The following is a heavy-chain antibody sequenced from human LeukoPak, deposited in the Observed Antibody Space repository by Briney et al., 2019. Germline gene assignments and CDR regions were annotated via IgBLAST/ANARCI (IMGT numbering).Heavy chain of an antibody. V-gene: IGHV3-23*01. J-gene: IGHJ5*02. CDR1: GFTFSSYG. D-gene: IGHD6-13*01. CDR2: ISGSGGST. CDR3: ARHIAAAGLADRWFDP. Sequence: GGTLRLSCTASGFTFSSYGMSWVRQAPGKGLEWVSAISGSGGSTYYADSVKGRFTISRDNSKNTLYLQMNSLRVEDTAVYYCARHIAAAGLADRWFDPWGQGTLVTVSS.